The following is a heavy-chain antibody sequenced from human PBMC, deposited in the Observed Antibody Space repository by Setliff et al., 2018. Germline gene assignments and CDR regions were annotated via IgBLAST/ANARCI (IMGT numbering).Heavy chain of an antibody. D-gene: IGHD2-21*02. V-gene: IGHV3-73*01. CDR1: GYSISSGYI. J-gene: IGHJ4*03. CDR2: IRRNADNRAP. Sequence: ETLSLTCTVSGYSISSGYIWGWIRQPPGKGLEWVGRIRRNADNRAPIYAASVKGRFTISRDDSKNTAYLQMNSLKIEDTAVYYCAGAGGNSDYFDYWGQGTMVTVSS. CDR3: AGAGGNSDYFDY.